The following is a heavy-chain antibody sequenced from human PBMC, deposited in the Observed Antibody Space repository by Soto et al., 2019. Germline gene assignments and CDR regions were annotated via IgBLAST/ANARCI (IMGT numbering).Heavy chain of an antibody. J-gene: IGHJ6*02. CDR3: ARGYCSGGNCYSGMDV. Sequence: SVKVSCKASGGTFSTHAIIWVRQAPGHGLEWMGGIIPISGTTYYTQKFQGRVTITADEPTSTAFMELSSLKSDDTAVFYCARGYCSGGNCYSGMDVWRQRTMVTVSS. CDR1: GGTFSTHA. CDR2: IIPISGTT. V-gene: IGHV1-69*13. D-gene: IGHD2-15*01.